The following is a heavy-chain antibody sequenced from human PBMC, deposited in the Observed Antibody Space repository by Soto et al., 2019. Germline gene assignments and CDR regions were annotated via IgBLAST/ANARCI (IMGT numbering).Heavy chain of an antibody. D-gene: IGHD4-17*01. CDR1: GGSISSGGCY. J-gene: IGHJ3*02. V-gene: IGHV4-31*03. CDR2: IYYSGST. Sequence: SETLSLTCTVSGGSISSGGCYWSWIRQHPGKGLEWIGYIYYSGSTYYNPSLKSRVTISVDTSKNQFSLKLSSVTAADTAVYYCARDLLSVRHDAFDIWGQGTMVTVSS. CDR3: ARDLLSVRHDAFDI.